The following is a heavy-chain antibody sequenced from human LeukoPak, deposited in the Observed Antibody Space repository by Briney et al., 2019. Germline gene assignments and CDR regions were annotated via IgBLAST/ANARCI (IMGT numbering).Heavy chain of an antibody. J-gene: IGHJ6*03. D-gene: IGHD6-13*01. CDR2: IYYSGRT. CDR1: GGSISISSYY. V-gene: IGHV4-39*07. Sequence: SETLSLTCTVSGGSISISSYYWGWIRQPPGKGLGWIGSIYYSGRTYYDPSLKSRVTISVDTSKNQFSLKLSSVTAADTAVYYCARTIAAAGSDGLSYLRYYYYYMDVWGKGTTVTVSS. CDR3: ARTIAAAGSDGLSYLRYYYYYMDV.